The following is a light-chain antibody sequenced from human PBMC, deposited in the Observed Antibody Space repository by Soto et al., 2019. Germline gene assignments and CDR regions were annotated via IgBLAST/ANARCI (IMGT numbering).Light chain of an antibody. V-gene: IGKV3-20*01. CDR1: QTITGTY. CDR3: QQYGRSKRWT. J-gene: IGKJ1*01. CDR2: GAS. Sequence: EVVLTQFPGTLSLSPGERATLSCRASQTITGTYVAWYQQKPGQAPRLLIHGASTRATGIPDRFSGGGTGTDFNLNISRVEPEDFAMYYWQQYGRSKRWTFGQGTKVEVK.